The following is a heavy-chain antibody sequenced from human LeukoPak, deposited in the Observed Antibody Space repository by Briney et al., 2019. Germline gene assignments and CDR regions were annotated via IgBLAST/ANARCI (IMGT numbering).Heavy chain of an antibody. Sequence: SETLSLTCAVSGGSISSSNWWSWVRQPPGKGLEWIGEIYHSGSTNYNPSLKSRVTISVDKSKNQFSLKLSSVTAADTAVYYCARLYGGNSGAFDIWGQGTMVTVSS. CDR2: IYHSGST. CDR1: GGSISSSNW. J-gene: IGHJ3*02. CDR3: ARLYGGNSGAFDI. D-gene: IGHD4-23*01. V-gene: IGHV4-4*02.